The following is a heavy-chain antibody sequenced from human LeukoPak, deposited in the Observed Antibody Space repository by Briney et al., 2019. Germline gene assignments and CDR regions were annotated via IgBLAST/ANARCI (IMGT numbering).Heavy chain of an antibody. D-gene: IGHD2-15*01. J-gene: IGHJ6*03. CDR1: GGSISIGSYY. V-gene: IGHV4-61*02. CDR2: IYTSGST. CDR3: AREEGYFCSGGSCYSYYMDV. Sequence: PSETLSLTCTVSGGSISIGSYYWSWIRQPAGKGLEWIGRIYTSGSTNYNPSLKSRVTMSVDTSKNQFSLKLSSVTAADTAVYYCAREEGYFCSGGSCYSYYMDVWGKGTTVTISS.